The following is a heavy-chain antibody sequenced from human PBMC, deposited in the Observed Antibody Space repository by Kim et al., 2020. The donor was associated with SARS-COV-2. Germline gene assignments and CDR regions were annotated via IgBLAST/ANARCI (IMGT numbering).Heavy chain of an antibody. CDR1: GYTFTGYY. V-gene: IGHV1-2*04. J-gene: IGHJ6*02. D-gene: IGHD1-1*01. CDR2: INPNSGGT. Sequence: ASVKVSCKASGYTFTGYYMHWVRQAPGQGLEWMGWINPNSGGTNYAQKFQGWVTMTRDTSISTAYMELSRLRSDDTAVYYCARERVAQLYYYYGMDVWGQGTTVTVS. CDR3: ARERVAQLYYYYGMDV.